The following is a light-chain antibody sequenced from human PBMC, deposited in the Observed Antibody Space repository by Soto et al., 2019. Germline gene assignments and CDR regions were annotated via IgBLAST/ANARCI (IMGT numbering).Light chain of an antibody. CDR1: QGISSY. J-gene: IGKJ1*01. Sequence: AIRMTQSPSSLSASTGDRVTITCRASQGISSYLAWYQQKPGKAPKLLIYAASTLQSGVPSRFNGSGSGTDFTLTISCLQSEDFATYYCQQYYSYPTFGQGTKVEIK. V-gene: IGKV1-8*01. CDR2: AAS. CDR3: QQYYSYPT.